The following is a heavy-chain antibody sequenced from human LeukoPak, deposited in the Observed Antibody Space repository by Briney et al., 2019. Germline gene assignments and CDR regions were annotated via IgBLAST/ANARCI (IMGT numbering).Heavy chain of an antibody. CDR3: ARDPEEYYFDY. D-gene: IGHD2/OR15-2a*01. CDR2: ISSSSSYI. V-gene: IGHV3-21*01. CDR1: GFTFSSYS. Sequence: GGSLRLSCAASGFTFSSYSMNWVRQGPGKGLEWVSSISSSSSYIYYADSVKGRFTISRDNAKNSLYLQMNSLRAEDTAVYYCARDPEEYYFDYWGQGTLVTVSS. J-gene: IGHJ4*02.